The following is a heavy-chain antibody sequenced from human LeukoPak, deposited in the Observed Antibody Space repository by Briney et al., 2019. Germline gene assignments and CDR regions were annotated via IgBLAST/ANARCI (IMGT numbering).Heavy chain of an antibody. CDR2: INPSGGST. D-gene: IGHD3-10*01. V-gene: IGHV1-46*01. CDR1: GYTFTSYY. J-gene: IGHJ4*02. Sequence: ASVKVSCKASGYTFTSYYMHWVRQAPGQGLEWMGIINPSGGSTSYAQKFQGRVTMTRDTSTSTVYMELSSLRSEDTAVYYCARGPTYYYGSGSYFQRGGFDYWGQGTLVTVSS. CDR3: ARGPTYYYGSGSYFQRGGFDY.